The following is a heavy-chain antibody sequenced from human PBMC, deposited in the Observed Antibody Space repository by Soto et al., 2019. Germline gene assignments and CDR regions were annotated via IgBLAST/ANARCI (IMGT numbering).Heavy chain of an antibody. CDR1: GFTFTSSA. J-gene: IGHJ6*02. Sequence: GASVKVSCKASGFTFTSSAVQWVRQARGQRLEWIGWIVVGSGNTNYAQKFQERVTITRDMSTSTAYMELSSLRVEDAAIYYCAKDIHYFASDVWGQGTTVTVSS. CDR2: IVVGSGNT. D-gene: IGHD3-10*01. CDR3: AKDIHYFASDV. V-gene: IGHV1-58*01.